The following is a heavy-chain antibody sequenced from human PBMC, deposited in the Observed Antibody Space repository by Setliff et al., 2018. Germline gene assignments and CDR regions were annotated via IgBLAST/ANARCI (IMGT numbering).Heavy chain of an antibody. J-gene: IGHJ4*02. CDR1: GGSFSTYY. V-gene: IGHV4-59*01. Sequence: ASETLSLTCTVSGGSFSTYYWSWIRQAPGKGLEWIGHVYYSGAANYNPSLKSRVTVSVDTSKNQFSLRLISVTAADTAVYYCARGGTFRYFDYWGQGTPGTVSS. CDR2: VYYSGAA. CDR3: ARGGTFRYFDY. D-gene: IGHD5-12*01.